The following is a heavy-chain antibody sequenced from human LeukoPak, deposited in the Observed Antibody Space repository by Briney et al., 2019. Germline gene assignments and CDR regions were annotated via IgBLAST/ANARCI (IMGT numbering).Heavy chain of an antibody. CDR3: ARDRQFKYPYYYMDV. CDR2: INPNSGDT. J-gene: IGHJ6*03. CDR1: GYTFTGYY. Sequence: ASVKVSCKASGYTFTGYYMHWVRQAPGQGLEWMGWINPNSGDTNYAQKFQGRVTMTRDTSISTAYMEVSRLRSDDTAVYYCARDRQFKYPYYYMDVWGKGTTVTVSS. V-gene: IGHV1-2*02. D-gene: IGHD2-2*01.